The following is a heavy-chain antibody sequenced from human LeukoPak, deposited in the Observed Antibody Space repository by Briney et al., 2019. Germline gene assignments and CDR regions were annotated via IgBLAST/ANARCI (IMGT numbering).Heavy chain of an antibody. V-gene: IGHV4-59*08. CDR1: GGSISSYY. Sequence: SETLSLTCTVSGGSISSYYWSWIRQPPGKGLEWIGYIYYSGSTNYNPSLKSRVTISVDTSKNQFSLKLSSVPAADTAVYYCARYGSGSYFGGYFDYWGQGTLVTVSS. J-gene: IGHJ4*02. D-gene: IGHD3-10*01. CDR3: ARYGSGSYFGGYFDY. CDR2: IYYSGST.